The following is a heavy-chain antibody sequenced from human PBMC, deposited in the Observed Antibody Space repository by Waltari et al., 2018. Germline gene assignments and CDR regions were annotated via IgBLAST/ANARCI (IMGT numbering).Heavy chain of an antibody. V-gene: IGHV4-4*02. Sequence: QVQLQESGPGLVKPSGTLSLTCAVSGGSISSSNWWSWVRQPPGKGLEWIGEIYHSGSTYYDPSLKSRVTISVDTSKNQFSLKLSSVTAADTAVYYCARERWEGDYFDYWGQGTLVTVSS. CDR3: ARERWEGDYFDY. CDR1: GGSISSSNW. CDR2: IYHSGST. J-gene: IGHJ4*02. D-gene: IGHD1-26*01.